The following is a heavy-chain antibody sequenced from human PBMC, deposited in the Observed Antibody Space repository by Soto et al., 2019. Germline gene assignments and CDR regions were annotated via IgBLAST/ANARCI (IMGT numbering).Heavy chain of an antibody. J-gene: IGHJ5*02. Sequence: PGGSLRLSCGASGFDFSNYWMHWVRQAPGKGLVWVSRINGDGSDTKYADSVKGRFTISRDNARNTVYLQMYSLRADDTAVYYCARDQTTGDWFDAWGQGALVTVSS. D-gene: IGHD4-17*01. V-gene: IGHV3-74*03. CDR2: INGDGSDT. CDR3: ARDQTTGDWFDA. CDR1: GFDFSNYW.